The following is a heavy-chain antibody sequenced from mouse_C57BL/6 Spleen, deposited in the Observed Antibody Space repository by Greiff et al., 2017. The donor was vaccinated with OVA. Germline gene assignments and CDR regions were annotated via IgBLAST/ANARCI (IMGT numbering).Heavy chain of an antibody. J-gene: IGHJ1*03. D-gene: IGHD2-4*01. Sequence: VKLVESGAELARPGASVKLSCKASGYTFTSYGISWVKQRTGQGLEWIGEIYPRSGNTYYNEKFKGKATLTADKSSSTAYMELRSLTSEDSAVYFGARRVNLIYYDYDRGYFDVWGTGTTVTVSS. CDR1: GYTFTSYG. CDR3: ARRVNLIYYDYDRGYFDV. CDR2: IYPRSGNT. V-gene: IGHV1-81*01.